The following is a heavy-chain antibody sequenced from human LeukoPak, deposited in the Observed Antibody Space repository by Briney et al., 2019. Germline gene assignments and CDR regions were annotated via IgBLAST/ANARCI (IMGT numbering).Heavy chain of an antibody. CDR2: IYCDGTK. CDR3: ARDGCAGSGCYSEY. V-gene: IGHV3-53*01. J-gene: IGHJ1*01. D-gene: IGHD6-19*01. Sequence: AGGSLRLSCVESGFGVSHGYMSWVRQAPGKGLEWVSLIYCDGTKYYAHSVKGRFTISRDNSNKTLYLQMNSLRVEDTSVYYCARDGCAGSGCYSEYWGQGTLVTVSS. CDR1: GFGVSHGY.